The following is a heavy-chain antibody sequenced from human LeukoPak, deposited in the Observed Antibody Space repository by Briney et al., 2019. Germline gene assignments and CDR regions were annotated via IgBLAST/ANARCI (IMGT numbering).Heavy chain of an antibody. CDR2: ISWNSGSI. J-gene: IGHJ4*02. V-gene: IGHV3-9*01. CDR3: ARDIYYDSSGYYGSVY. Sequence: GGSLRLSCAASGFTFDDYAMHWVRQAPGKGLEWVSGISWNSGSIGYADSVKGRFTISRDNAKNSLYLQMNSLRAEDTAVYYCARDIYYDSSGYYGSVYWGQGTLVTVSS. CDR1: GFTFDDYA. D-gene: IGHD3-22*01.